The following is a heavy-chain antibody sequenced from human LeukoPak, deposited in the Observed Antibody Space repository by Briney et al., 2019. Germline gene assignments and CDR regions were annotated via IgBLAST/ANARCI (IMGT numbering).Heavy chain of an antibody. V-gene: IGHV1-69*06. J-gene: IGHJ6*04. CDR2: IIPIFGTA. CDR3: ASVGDYGDYDYYYYVMDD. CDR1: GGTFSSYA. D-gene: IGHD4-17*01. Sequence: SVKVSCKASGGTFSSYAISWVRQAPGQGLEWMGGIIPIFGTANYAQKFQGRVTITADKSTSTAYMELSSLRSEDTAVYYCASVGDYGDYDYYYYVMDDWGKGTTVTVSS.